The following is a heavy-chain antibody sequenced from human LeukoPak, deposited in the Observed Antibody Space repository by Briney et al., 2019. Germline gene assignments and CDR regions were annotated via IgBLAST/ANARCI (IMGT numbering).Heavy chain of an antibody. CDR1: GGSISSNYY. CDR2: FFYSGST. V-gene: IGHV4-39*02. D-gene: IGHD3-9*01. CDR3: ARARGRYIDFLDY. J-gene: IGHJ4*02. Sequence: SGTLPLTCTVSGGSISSNYYWGWIRQPPGKGLEWIVSFFYSGSTYYNPSLKSRVTISVDTSKNQFSLRLTSVTAADTAVYYCARARGRYIDFLDYWGQGTLITVSS.